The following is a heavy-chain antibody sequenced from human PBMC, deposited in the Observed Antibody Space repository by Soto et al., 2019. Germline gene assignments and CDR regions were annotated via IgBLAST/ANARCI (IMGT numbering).Heavy chain of an antibody. CDR1: GFTFSNAW. CDR2: IKSKTDGGTT. D-gene: IGHD6-19*01. Sequence: GGSLRLSCAASGFTFSNAWMSWVRQAPGKGLEWVGRIKSKTDGGTTDYAAPVKGRFTISRDDSKNTLYLQMNSLKTEDTAVYYCTTETAGGWLYNWFDPWGQGTLVTVSS. V-gene: IGHV3-15*01. J-gene: IGHJ5*02. CDR3: TTETAGGWLYNWFDP.